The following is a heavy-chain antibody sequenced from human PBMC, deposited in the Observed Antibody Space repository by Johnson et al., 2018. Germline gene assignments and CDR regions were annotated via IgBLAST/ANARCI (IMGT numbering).Heavy chain of an antibody. CDR3: ARAEDDSSGYLI. CDR1: GGSISSYY. Sequence: QVQLQESGPGLVKPSETLSLSCTVSGGSISSYYWSWIRQPPGKGLEWIGYIYYSGSTNYNPSLKRRVTISVDTSKNQFSLKLSSVTAADTAVYYCARAEDDSSGYLIWGQGTMVTVSS. J-gene: IGHJ3*02. CDR2: IYYSGST. D-gene: IGHD3-22*01. V-gene: IGHV4-59*01.